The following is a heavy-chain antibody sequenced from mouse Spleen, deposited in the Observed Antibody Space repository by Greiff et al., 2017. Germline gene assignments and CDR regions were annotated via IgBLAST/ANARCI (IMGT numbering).Heavy chain of an antibody. Sequence: EVKLQESGGGLVQPGGSLKLSCAASGIDFSRYWMSWVRRAPGKGLEWIGEINPDSSTINYAPSLKDKFIISRDNAKNTLYLQMSKVRSEDTALYYCARSYYGYYYWYFDVWGAGTTVTVSS. CDR3: ARSYYGYYYWYFDV. J-gene: IGHJ1*01. V-gene: IGHV4-1*01. D-gene: IGHD1-2*01. CDR2: INPDSSTI. CDR1: GIDFSRYW.